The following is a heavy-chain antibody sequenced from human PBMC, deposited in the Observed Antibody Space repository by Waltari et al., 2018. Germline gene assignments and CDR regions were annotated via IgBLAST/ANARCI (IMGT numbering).Heavy chain of an antibody. V-gene: IGHV4-59*01. CDR3: ARGGLRYYDSGSQPYNWFGP. Sequence: QVQLQESGPGLVKPSETLSLTCTVPNGSINNFYWSWIRQPPGKGLEWIGYAYFSGTTTYNPSLKSRVTISVDTSKNQFSLKLTSVTAADTATYYCARGGLRYYDSGSQPYNWFGPWGQGIMVSVSS. CDR2: AYFSGTT. CDR1: NGSINNFY. D-gene: IGHD3-10*01. J-gene: IGHJ5*02.